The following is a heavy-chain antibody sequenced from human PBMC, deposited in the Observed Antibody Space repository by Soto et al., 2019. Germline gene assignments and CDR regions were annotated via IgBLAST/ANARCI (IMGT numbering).Heavy chain of an antibody. CDR3: ATRITVFGLLIPPFDP. Sequence: SETLSLTCVVSGGSVTSYHWSWIRQFPGKGLEWIAYTAYTGNTNYNPSLKSRVTISIDTTKNQFSLRLSSVTAADTAIYYCATRITVFGLLIPPFDPWGQGTQVTVSS. D-gene: IGHD3-3*01. J-gene: IGHJ5*02. CDR2: TAYTGNT. V-gene: IGHV4-59*02. CDR1: GGSVTSYH.